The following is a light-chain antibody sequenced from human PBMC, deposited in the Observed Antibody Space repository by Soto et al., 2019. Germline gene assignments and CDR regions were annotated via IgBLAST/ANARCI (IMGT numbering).Light chain of an antibody. V-gene: IGKV1D-13*01. J-gene: IGKJ5*01. CDR2: DAS. CDR1: QFIRSA. CDR3: QQFNNHPT. Sequence: AIQLTQSPSSLAASVGSRCTITCRASQFIRSALAWYQQKPGKPPKLLIYDASSLESGVPPRLSGSGSGTDFTLTITSMTPEDFATYYCQQFNNHPTFGQGTRLEI.